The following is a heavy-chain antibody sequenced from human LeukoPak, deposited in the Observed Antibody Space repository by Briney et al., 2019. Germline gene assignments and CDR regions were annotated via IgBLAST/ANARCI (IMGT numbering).Heavy chain of an antibody. Sequence: SQTLSLTCTVSGGSISSGDYYWSWIRQPPGTGLEWIVYIYYSGSTYYNPSLKSRVTISVDTSKNQFSLKLSSVTAADTAVYYCARDLSPYGSGKKAGYYYYYYGMDVWGQGTTVTVSS. D-gene: IGHD3-10*01. CDR3: ARDLSPYGSGKKAGYYYYYYGMDV. J-gene: IGHJ6*02. CDR2: IYYSGST. CDR1: GGSISSGDYY. V-gene: IGHV4-30-4*01.